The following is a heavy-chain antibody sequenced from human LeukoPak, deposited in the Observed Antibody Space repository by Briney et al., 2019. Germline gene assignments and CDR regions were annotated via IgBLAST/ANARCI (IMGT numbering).Heavy chain of an antibody. J-gene: IGHJ5*02. CDR1: GGTFSSYA. V-gene: IGHV1-69*05. D-gene: IGHD3-22*01. CDR2: IIPIFGRA. Sequence: SVRVSCKASGGTFSSYAISWVRQAPGQGLEWMGGIIPIFGRANSAQKFQGRVTLTTDESTSTAYMELSSLRSEDTAVYYCATDSSGVPWGQGTLVTVSS. CDR3: ATDSSGVP.